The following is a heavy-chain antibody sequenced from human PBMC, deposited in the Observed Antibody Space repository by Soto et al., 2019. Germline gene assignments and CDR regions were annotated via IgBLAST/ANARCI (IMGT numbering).Heavy chain of an antibody. Sequence: GGFLRLSCVASGCTFSSFGMSWARQAPGKGLEWVANIKQDGSHKYYVPSVKGRFTISRDNAKNSLYLQMNSLRAEDAAVYYCATSTGAPGNYWGQGTLVTVSS. J-gene: IGHJ4*02. D-gene: IGHD1-26*01. CDR1: GCTFSSFG. CDR3: ATSTGAPGNY. V-gene: IGHV3-7*01. CDR2: IKQDGSHK.